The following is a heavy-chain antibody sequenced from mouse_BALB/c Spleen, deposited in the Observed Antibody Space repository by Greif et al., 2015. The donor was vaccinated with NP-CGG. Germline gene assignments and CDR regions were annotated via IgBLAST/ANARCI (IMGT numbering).Heavy chain of an antibody. D-gene: IGHD2-14*01. CDR1: GYTFTSYW. CDR3: TRHGYDY. Sequence: VQLQQSGAELVRPGASVKLSCKASGYTFTSYWINWVKQRPGQGLEWIGNIYPSDSYTNYNQKFKDKATLTVDKSSSTAYMQLSSPTSEDSAVYYCTRHGYDYWGQGTTLTVSS. J-gene: IGHJ2*01. CDR2: IYPSDSYT. V-gene: IGHV1-69*02.